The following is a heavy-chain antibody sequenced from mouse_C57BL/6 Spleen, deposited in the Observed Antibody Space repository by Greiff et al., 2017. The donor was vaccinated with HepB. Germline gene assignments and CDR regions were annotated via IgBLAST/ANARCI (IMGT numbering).Heavy chain of an antibody. D-gene: IGHD1-1*01. J-gene: IGHJ4*01. V-gene: IGHV1-64*01. CDR2: IHPNSGST. CDR3: ARVLRAMDY. CDR1: GYTFTSYW. Sequence: LQQPGAELVKPGASVKLSCKASGYTFTSYWMHRVKQRPGQGLEWIGMIHPNSGSTNYNEKFKSKATLTVDKSSSTAYMQLSSLTSEDSAVYYCARVLRAMDYWGQGTSVTVSS.